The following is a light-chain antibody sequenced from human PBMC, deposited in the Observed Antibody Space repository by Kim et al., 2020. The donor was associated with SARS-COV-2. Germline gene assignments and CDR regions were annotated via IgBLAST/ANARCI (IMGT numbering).Light chain of an antibody. CDR1: QGIRID. CDR2: ATS. Sequence: IQMTQSPSSLSASVGGRVTITCRASQGIRIDLDWYQQKPGRAPNLLIYATSTLQSGVPSRFSGSGSGTDFTLTISSLQPEDVATYYCVHSYKNTRTFVAGTKVDIK. V-gene: IGKV1-6*01. CDR3: VHSYKNTRT. J-gene: IGKJ3*01.